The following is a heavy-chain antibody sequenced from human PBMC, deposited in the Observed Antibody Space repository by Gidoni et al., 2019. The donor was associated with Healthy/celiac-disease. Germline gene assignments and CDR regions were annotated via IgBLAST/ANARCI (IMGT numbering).Heavy chain of an antibody. CDR1: GYTFTGYY. CDR3: ARGRFSGYYYYYGMDV. J-gene: IGHJ6*02. CDR2: INPNSGGT. V-gene: IGHV1-2*02. D-gene: IGHD3-3*01. Sequence: QVQLVQSGAEVKKPGASVKVSCTASGYTFTGYYMHWVRQAPGQGLEWMGWINPNSGGTNYAQKFQGRVTMTRDTSISTAYMELSRLRSDDTAVYYCARGRFSGYYYYYGMDVWGQGTTVTVSS.